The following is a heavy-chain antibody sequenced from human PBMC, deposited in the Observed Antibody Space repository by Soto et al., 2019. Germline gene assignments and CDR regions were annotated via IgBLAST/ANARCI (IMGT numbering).Heavy chain of an antibody. J-gene: IGHJ6*03. Sequence: GSVKVSWKASGYTFTSYGISWVRQAPGQGLERMGWISAYNGNTNYAQKLQGRVTMTTDTSTSTAYMELRSLRSDDTAVYYCARGIPPYCGGDCQSYYYYYMDVWGKGTTVTVSS. CDR2: ISAYNGNT. CDR3: ARGIPPYCGGDCQSYYYYYMDV. CDR1: GYTFTSYG. V-gene: IGHV1-18*01. D-gene: IGHD2-21*01.